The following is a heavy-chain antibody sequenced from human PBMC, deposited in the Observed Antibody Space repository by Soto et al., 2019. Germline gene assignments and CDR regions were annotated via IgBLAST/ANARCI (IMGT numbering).Heavy chain of an antibody. CDR2: ISYDGTNK. Sequence: ESGGGAVQPGRSLRLSCAASGFTFSNYGMHWVRQAPGKGLEWVALISYDGTNKYYADSVKGRFTISRDNSKNTVYLQMNSLRAEDTAVYYCTRDDRFKVVIIFPTTFDYWGQGTLVTVSS. CDR1: GFTFSNYG. CDR3: TRDDRFKVVIIFPTTFDY. V-gene: IGHV3-30*03. J-gene: IGHJ4*02. D-gene: IGHD3-3*01.